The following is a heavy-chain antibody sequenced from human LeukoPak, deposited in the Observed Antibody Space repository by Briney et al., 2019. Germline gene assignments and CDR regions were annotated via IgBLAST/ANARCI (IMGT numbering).Heavy chain of an antibody. CDR1: CFVVRAHD. CDR3: PTSPLYSGRYYRDLLDY. CDR2: VNCSGSTI. Sequence: GGCMPCSCAALCFVVRAHDTSWVRPATPEGGEWISLVNCSGSTIYYADSVKGRFTISRDNAKNSLYLQMNSLRGEDTAVYYCPTSPLYSGRYYRDLLDYWGQGTLVTVSS. V-gene: IGHV3-11*01. D-gene: IGHD1-26*01. J-gene: IGHJ4*02.